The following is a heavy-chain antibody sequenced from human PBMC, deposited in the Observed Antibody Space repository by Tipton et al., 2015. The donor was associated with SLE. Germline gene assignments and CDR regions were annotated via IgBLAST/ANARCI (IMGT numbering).Heavy chain of an antibody. CDR1: GDSVTTINYY. J-gene: IGHJ3*02. V-gene: IGHV4-39*02. D-gene: IGHD2-15*01. CDR3: ARRRLDSGGRDSFDI. Sequence: GLVKPSETLSLTCGVSGDSVTTINYYWGWMRQPPGKGLEWVGSVYFNGNTYYNPSLMSRVTISVDTSRNHFSLKLTSVTAADTAVYYCARRRLDSGGRDSFDIWGQGTMVIVSS. CDR2: VYFNGNT.